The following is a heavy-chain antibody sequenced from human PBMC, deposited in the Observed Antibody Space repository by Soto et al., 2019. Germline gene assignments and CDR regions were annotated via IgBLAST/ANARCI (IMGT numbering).Heavy chain of an antibody. CDR1: GFTFSSYA. CDR3: ANYALRYFDWSRDGAEYFQH. V-gene: IGHV3-23*01. Sequence: GGSLRLSCAASGFTFSSYAMSWVRQAPGKGLEWVSAISGSGGSTYYADSVKGRFTISRDNSKNTLYLQMNSLRAEDTAVYYCANYALRYFDWSRDGAEYFQHWGQGTLVTVSS. D-gene: IGHD3-9*01. J-gene: IGHJ1*01. CDR2: ISGSGGST.